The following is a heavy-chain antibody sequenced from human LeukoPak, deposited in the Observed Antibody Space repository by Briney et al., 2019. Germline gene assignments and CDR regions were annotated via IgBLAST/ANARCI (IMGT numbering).Heavy chain of an antibody. J-gene: IGHJ6*03. Sequence: SETLSLTFTVSGGSISSGSYYWSWIRQPAGKGLEWIGRIYTSGSTNYNPSLKSRVTISVDTSKNQFSLKLSSVTAADTAVYYCARDDYYMDVWGKGTTVTVSS. CDR1: GGSISSGSYY. CDR2: IYTSGST. V-gene: IGHV4-61*02. CDR3: ARDDYYMDV.